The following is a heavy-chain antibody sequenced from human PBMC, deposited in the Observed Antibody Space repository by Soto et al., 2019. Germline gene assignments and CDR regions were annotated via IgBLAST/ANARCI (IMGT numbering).Heavy chain of an antibody. Sequence: QVQLVQSGAEVKKPGSSVKVSCKASGGTFSTYSVSWVRQAPGQGLEWMGGIIPMFGSTKYAQTFQDRVTVTVQQSTSTVYMELSSLRSDATAVYYCARSQGGEFQLLSAFPTCGQGTKVTVSS. CDR3: ARSQGGEFQLLSAFPT. CDR1: GGTFSTYS. D-gene: IGHD1-26*01. CDR2: IIPMFGST. J-gene: IGHJ3*02. V-gene: IGHV1-69*01.